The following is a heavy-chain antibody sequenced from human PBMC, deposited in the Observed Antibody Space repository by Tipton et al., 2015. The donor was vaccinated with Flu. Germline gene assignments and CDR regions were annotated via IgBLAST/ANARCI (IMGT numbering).Heavy chain of an antibody. J-gene: IGHJ4*02. CDR3: ASKFANWGVWEPLDY. Sequence: TLSLTCTVSGDSISTTIYYWGWVRQPPGKGLEWIGSIYYSGTTYYNPSLKSRVTISVDTSKNQFSLKLTSVTAADTAVYYRASKFANWGVWEPLDYWGQGTLVTVSS. D-gene: IGHD7-27*01. CDR2: IYYSGTT. V-gene: IGHV4-39*07. CDR1: GDSISTTIYY.